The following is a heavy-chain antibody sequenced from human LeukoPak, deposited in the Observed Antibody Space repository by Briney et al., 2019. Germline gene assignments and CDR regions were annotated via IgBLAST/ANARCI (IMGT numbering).Heavy chain of an antibody. D-gene: IGHD6-13*01. Sequence: GSLRLSCAASGFTFNSNGMHWVRQAPGKGLEWVAVISYDGSNKYYADSVKGRFTISRDNSKNTLYLQMNSLRAEDTAVYYCARPQVGAAAGTGAFDIWGQGTMVTVSS. J-gene: IGHJ3*02. CDR3: ARPQVGAAAGTGAFDI. V-gene: IGHV3-30*19. CDR1: GFTFNSNG. CDR2: ISYDGSNK.